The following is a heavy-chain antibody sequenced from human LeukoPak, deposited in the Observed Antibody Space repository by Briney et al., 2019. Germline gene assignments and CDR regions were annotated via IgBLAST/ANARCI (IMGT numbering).Heavy chain of an antibody. CDR2: INPNSGGT. J-gene: IGHJ3*02. CDR1: GYTFTGYY. CDR3: ARVMVMYYYDSSGYLMSGMRAFDI. D-gene: IGHD3-22*01. Sequence: VASVKVSCKASGYTFTGYYMHWVRQAPGQGLEWMGWINPNSGGTNYAQKFQGRVTMTRDTSISTAYMEPSRLRSDDTAVYYCARVMVMYYYDSSGYLMSGMRAFDIWGQGTMVTVSS. V-gene: IGHV1-2*02.